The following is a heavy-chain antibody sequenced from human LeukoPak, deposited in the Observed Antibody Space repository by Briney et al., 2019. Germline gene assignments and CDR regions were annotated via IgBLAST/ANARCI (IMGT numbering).Heavy chain of an antibody. J-gene: IGHJ4*02. V-gene: IGHV3-21*01. Sequence: GGSLRLSCAASGFTFSSYSMNWVRQAPGKGLEWVSSISSSSSYIYYADSVKGRFTISRDNAKNSLYLQMNSLRAEDTAVYYCARRESGLGGYFGYWGQGTLVTVSS. CDR3: ARRESGLGGYFGY. CDR2: ISSSSSYI. CDR1: GFTFSSYS. D-gene: IGHD3-22*01.